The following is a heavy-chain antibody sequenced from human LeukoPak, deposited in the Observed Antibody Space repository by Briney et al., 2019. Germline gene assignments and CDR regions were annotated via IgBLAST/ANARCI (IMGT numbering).Heavy chain of an antibody. CDR2: TYYRSKWYN. CDR3: ARDSYCGGDCYSLDSYFDY. V-gene: IGHV6-1*01. CDR1: GDSVSSNSAA. J-gene: IGHJ4*02. Sequence: SQTLSLTCAISGDSVSSNSAAWNWIRQSPSRGLEWLGGTYYRSKWYNDYAVSVKSRITINPDTSKNQFSLQLNSVTPEDTAVYYCARDSYCGGDCYSLDSYFDYWGQGTLVTVSS. D-gene: IGHD2-21*02.